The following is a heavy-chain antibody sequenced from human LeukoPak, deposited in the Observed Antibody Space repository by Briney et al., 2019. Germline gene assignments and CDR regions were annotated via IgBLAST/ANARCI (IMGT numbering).Heavy chain of an antibody. J-gene: IGHJ4*02. Sequence: ASVKVSCKASGYTFTSYGISWVRQAPGQGLEWMGWISAYNGNTNYAQKLQGRVTMTTDTSTSTAYMELRSLRSDDTAVYYCARIPGTTGLGYYSDYWGQGTLVTVSS. CDR3: ARIPGTTGLGYYSDY. V-gene: IGHV1-18*01. D-gene: IGHD1-1*01. CDR2: ISAYNGNT. CDR1: GYTFTSYG.